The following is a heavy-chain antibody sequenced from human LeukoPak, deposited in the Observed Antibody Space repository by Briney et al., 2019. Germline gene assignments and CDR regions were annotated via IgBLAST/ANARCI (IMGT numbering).Heavy chain of an antibody. CDR2: ISRSGSTT. J-gene: IGHJ5*02. V-gene: IGHV3-48*03. Sequence: GGSLRLSCAASGFTFSSYEMNWVRQAPGKGLEWVSYISRSGSTTYYADSVKGRFTISRDNPKNTLYLQMNSLRAEDTAVYYCARDGSSWSNWLDPWGQGTLVTVSS. CDR3: ARDGSSWSNWLDP. D-gene: IGHD6-13*01. CDR1: GFTFSSYE.